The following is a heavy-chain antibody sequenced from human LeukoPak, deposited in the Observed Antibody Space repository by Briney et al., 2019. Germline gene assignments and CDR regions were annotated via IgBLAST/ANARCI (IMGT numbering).Heavy chain of an antibody. CDR1: GFTFTDYG. CDR2: ISNDGTNK. J-gene: IGHJ4*02. V-gene: IGHV3-30*18. Sequence: GGSLRLSCAASGFTFTDYGIHWVRQAPGKGLEWVAVISNDGTNKNYADSLKGRFTISRDNSKNTVFLQVNSLRPNDTAVYYCGNDYHLTRYYGPLHYGGQGTLVTVSS. D-gene: IGHD3-10*01. CDR3: GNDYHLTRYYGPLHY.